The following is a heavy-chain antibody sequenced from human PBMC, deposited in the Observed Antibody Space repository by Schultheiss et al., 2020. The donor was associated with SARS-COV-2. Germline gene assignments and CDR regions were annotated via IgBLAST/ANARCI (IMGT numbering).Heavy chain of an antibody. D-gene: IGHD2-8*01. CDR2: IFYSGST. J-gene: IGHJ3*01. CDR1: GGSISRYY. Sequence: SQTLSLTCTVSGGSISRYYWSWIRQPPGKGLEWIGYIFYSGSTNYNPSLMSRVTMSVDTSKNQFSLEMTSVTPEDTAVYYCVRYGAMGLDTLDVWGQGTMVTVPS. V-gene: IGHV4-59*08. CDR3: VRYGAMGLDTLDV.